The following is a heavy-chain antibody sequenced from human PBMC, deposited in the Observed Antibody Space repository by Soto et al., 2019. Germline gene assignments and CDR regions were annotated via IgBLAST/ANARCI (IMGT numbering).Heavy chain of an antibody. CDR1: GGAFSGYY. D-gene: IGHD2-15*01. J-gene: IGHJ5*02. Sequence: PSETLSLTCAVYGGAFSGYYWSLMRQPPGKGLEWIGEINHSGSTNYNPSLKSRVTISVDTSKNQFSLKLSSVTTADTAVYYCAHKLGYCSGGSCCRGWFEPWRQGSLFTGSS. CDR2: INHSGST. CDR3: AHKLGYCSGGSCCRGWFEP. V-gene: IGHV4-34*01.